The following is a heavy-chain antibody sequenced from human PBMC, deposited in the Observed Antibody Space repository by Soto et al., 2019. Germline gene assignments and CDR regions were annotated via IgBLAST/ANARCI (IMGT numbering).Heavy chain of an antibody. V-gene: IGHV4-31*03. Sequence: QVQLQESGPGLVKPSQTLSLTCTVSGGSISSGGYYWSWIRQHPGKGLEWIGYIYYSGSTSYYNPSLKSRACISVDMSKKQCSLKLSAVTAADTAVYYCAWSPGLSLDYWGQGTLVTVSS. CDR1: GGSISSGGYY. J-gene: IGHJ4*02. D-gene: IGHD3-16*02. CDR3: AWSPGLSLDY. CDR2: IYYSGSTS.